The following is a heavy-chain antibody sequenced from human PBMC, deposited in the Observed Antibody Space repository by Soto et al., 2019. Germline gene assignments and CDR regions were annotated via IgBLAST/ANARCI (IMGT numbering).Heavy chain of an antibody. CDR3: ARAPPDHPHWYFDL. Sequence: EVQLVESGGGLVKPGGSLRLSWAASGFTFSGNSWTWVRQAPGKGREWVSSISSSSSYIYYADSVKGRFTISRDNAKNSLYLQMNSLRAEDTAVYYCARAPPDHPHWYFDLWGRGTLVTVSS. J-gene: IGHJ2*01. CDR1: GFTFSGNS. CDR2: ISSSSSYI. V-gene: IGHV3-21*01.